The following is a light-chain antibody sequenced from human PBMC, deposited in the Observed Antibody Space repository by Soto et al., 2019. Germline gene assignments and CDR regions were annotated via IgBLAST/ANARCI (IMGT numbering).Light chain of an antibody. CDR2: DAS. J-gene: IGKJ1*01. V-gene: IGKV3-11*01. CDR1: QSVGRY. CDR3: QHRSAWPRT. Sequence: EIVLTQSPATLSLSPGEGATLSCRASQSVGRYLAWFQQKPGQAPSLLIYDASNRATGIPARFSGSGSGTDFTLTISSLVPEDFARYYCQHRSAWPRTFGRGTKVEIK.